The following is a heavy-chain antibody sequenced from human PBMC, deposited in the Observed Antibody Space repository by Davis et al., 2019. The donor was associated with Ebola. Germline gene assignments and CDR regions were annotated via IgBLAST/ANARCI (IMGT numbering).Heavy chain of an antibody. CDR3: ATGSRIGGTDVDAFDI. J-gene: IGHJ3*02. CDR2: VDPEDGET. D-gene: IGHD1-26*01. V-gene: IGHV1-24*01. CDR1: GFTFSGSA. Sequence: AGSLTLSCAASGFTFSGSAMHWVRQPPGNGLEWMGGVDPEDGETIYAQKFQGRVNMTEDTATDKAYMELSSMRAEATAVYYCATGSRIGGTDVDAFDIWGQGTMVTVSS.